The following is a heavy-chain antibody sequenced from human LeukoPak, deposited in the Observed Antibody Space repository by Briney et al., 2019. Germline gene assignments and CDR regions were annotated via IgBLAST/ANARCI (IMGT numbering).Heavy chain of an antibody. CDR1: GHTLTELS. J-gene: IGHJ4*02. V-gene: IGHV1-24*01. CDR3: ATGPYCSGGSCYDY. Sequence: ASVKVSCKVSGHTLTELSMHWVRQAPGKGLEWMGGFDPEDGETIYAQKFQGRVTMTEDTSTDTAYMELSSLRSEDTAVYYCATGPYCSGGSCYDYWGQGTLVTVSS. D-gene: IGHD2-15*01. CDR2: FDPEDGET.